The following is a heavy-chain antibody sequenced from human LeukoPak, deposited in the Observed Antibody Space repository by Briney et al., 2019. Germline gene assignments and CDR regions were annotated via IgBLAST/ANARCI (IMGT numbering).Heavy chain of an antibody. Sequence: GRSLRLSCAASGFTFDDYAMHWVRQAPGKGLEWVSGISWNSGSIGYADSVKGRFIISRDNAKNSLYLQMNSLRAEDTALYYCAKDMGPTYYYDSSGSNYYYYYGMDVWGQGTTVTVSS. CDR1: GFTFDDYA. V-gene: IGHV3-9*01. CDR2: ISWNSGSI. J-gene: IGHJ6*02. CDR3: AKDMGPTYYYDSSGSNYYYYYGMDV. D-gene: IGHD3-22*01.